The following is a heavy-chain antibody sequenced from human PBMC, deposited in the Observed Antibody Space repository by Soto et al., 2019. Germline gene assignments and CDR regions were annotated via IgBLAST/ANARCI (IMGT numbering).Heavy chain of an antibody. D-gene: IGHD3-22*01. V-gene: IGHV4-61*01. CDR3: ARELSSGDSSGYYLNWFDP. J-gene: IGHJ5*02. CDR2: IYYSGST. Sequence: PSETLSLTCTVSGGSVSSGSYYWSWIRQPPGKGLEWIGYIYYSGSTNYNPSLKSRVTISVDTSKNQFSLKLSSVTAADTAVYYCARELSSGDSSGYYLNWFDPWGQGALVTVSS. CDR1: GGSVSSGSYY.